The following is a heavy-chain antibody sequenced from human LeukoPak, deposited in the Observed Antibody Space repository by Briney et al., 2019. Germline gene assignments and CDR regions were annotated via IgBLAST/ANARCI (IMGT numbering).Heavy chain of an antibody. Sequence: PSETLSLTCTVSGGSISSSSYYWGWVRQPPGKGLEWIGSIYYSGSTYYNPSLKSRVTISVDTSKNQFSLKLSSVTAADTAVYYCARAPDPYLYSSGWYEDWGQGTLVTVSS. CDR1: GGSISSSSYY. CDR3: ARAPDPYLYSSGWYED. D-gene: IGHD6-19*01. V-gene: IGHV4-39*07. CDR2: IYYSGST. J-gene: IGHJ4*02.